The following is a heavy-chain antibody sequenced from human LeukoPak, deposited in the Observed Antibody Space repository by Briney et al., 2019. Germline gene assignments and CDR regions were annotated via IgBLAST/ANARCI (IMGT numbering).Heavy chain of an antibody. Sequence: GGSLRLSCAASGFTFSSYGMSWVRRAPGKGLEWVSSISDSGSTTYYPDSVKGRFSIPGDNSKNTFYLQMNSLRAEDTAVYYCAKRTSYHIDVWGKGTTVTISS. V-gene: IGHV3-23*01. CDR1: GFTFSSYG. CDR2: ISDSGSTT. CDR3: AKRTSYHIDV. J-gene: IGHJ6*03.